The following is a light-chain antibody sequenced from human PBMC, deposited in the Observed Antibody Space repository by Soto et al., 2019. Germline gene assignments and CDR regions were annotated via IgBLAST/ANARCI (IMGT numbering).Light chain of an antibody. CDR2: DAS. CDR3: QQYDNLALT. J-gene: IGKJ4*01. CDR1: QDISNY. Sequence: DIQMTQSPSSLSASVGDRVTITGQASQDISNYLNWYQQKPGKAPKLLIYDASNLETGVPSRFSGSGSGTDFTFTISSLQPEDIATYYCQQYDNLALTFGGGTKV. V-gene: IGKV1-33*01.